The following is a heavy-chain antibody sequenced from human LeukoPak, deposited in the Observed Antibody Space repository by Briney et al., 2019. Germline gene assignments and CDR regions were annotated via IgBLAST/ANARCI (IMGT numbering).Heavy chain of an antibody. V-gene: IGHV4-34*01. CDR2: INHSGST. CDR3: ARVVTIFGVVPDYYYYYYMDV. Sequence: SXTLSLTCAVYGGSFSGYYWSWIRQPPGKGLEWIGEINHSGSTNYNPSLKSRVTISVDTSKNQFSLKLSSVTAADTAVYYCARVVTIFGVVPDYYYYYYMDVWGKGTTVTVSS. J-gene: IGHJ6*03. CDR1: GGSFSGYY. D-gene: IGHD3-3*01.